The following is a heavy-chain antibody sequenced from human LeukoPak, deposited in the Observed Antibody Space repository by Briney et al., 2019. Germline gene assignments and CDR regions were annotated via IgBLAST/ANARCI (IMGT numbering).Heavy chain of an antibody. D-gene: IGHD3-10*01. V-gene: IGHV3-48*01. CDR3: AVGTGSGTYYYYMDV. Sequence: GGSLRLSCAASGFTFSSYGMTWVRQAPGKGLEWVSYISSSSTIYYADSVEGRFTISRDNSKNTLYLQMNNLRAEDTAVYYCAVGTGSGTYYYYMDVWGKGTTVTISS. CDR2: ISSSSTI. J-gene: IGHJ6*03. CDR1: GFTFSSYG.